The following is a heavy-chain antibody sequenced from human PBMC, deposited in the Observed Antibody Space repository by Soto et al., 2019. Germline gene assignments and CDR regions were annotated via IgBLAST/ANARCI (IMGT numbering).Heavy chain of an antibody. CDR1: SGSVSSSSYY. V-gene: IGHV4-39*01. D-gene: IGHD6-19*01. CDR3: ARQGSGWFSYYYGMDV. Sequence: SETLSLTCTVSSGSVSSSSYYWSWIRQPPGKGLEWIGSIYYSGSTYYNSSLQSRVTISVGTSKNQFSLKLSSVTAADTAVYYCARQGSGWFSYYYGMDVWGQGTTVTVSS. J-gene: IGHJ6*02. CDR2: IYYSGST.